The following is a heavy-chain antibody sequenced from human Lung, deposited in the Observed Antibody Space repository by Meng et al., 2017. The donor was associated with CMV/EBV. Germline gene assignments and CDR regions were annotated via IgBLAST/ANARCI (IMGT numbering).Heavy chain of an antibody. CDR2: IHESGNT. D-gene: IGHD2-8*02. J-gene: IGHJ5*02. CDR3: ATVGYCAGVDCYIGLFDP. CDR1: GASISDFY. Sequence: SXTXSLXCTVSGASISDFYWSRIRQPPGKGLEWIGYIHESGNTKYNPSLTSRVTMSIDTSENQFSLRLNSVTAADTAIYYCATVGYCAGVDCYIGLFDPXGQGXLVTVSS. V-gene: IGHV4-59*01.